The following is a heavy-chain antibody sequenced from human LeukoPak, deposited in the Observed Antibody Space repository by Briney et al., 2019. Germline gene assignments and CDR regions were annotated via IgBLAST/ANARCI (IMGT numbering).Heavy chain of an antibody. V-gene: IGHV4-59*01. Sequence: SETLSLTCSVSGGSITSYYWNWIRQPPGKGLEWIGYLYYSGSTNYNPSLKSRVTISVDTSKNQFSLHLSSVTPADTAVYYCARGSSWGFGPREFEYWGQGTLLTVSS. J-gene: IGHJ4*02. CDR2: LYYSGST. D-gene: IGHD7-27*01. CDR1: GGSITSYY. CDR3: ARGSSWGFGPREFEY.